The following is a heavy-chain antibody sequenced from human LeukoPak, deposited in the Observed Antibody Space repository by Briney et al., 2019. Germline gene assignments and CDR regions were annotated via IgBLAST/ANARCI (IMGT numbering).Heavy chain of an antibody. CDR1: GGSISSSSYY. Sequence: SETLSLTCTVSGGSISSSSYYWGWIRQPPGKRLEWIGSIYYSGSTYYNPSLKSRVTISVDTSKNQFSLKLSSVTAADTAVYYCARESDQKRSYYGSGSYSPGDYWGQGTLVTVSS. CDR2: IYYSGST. J-gene: IGHJ4*02. D-gene: IGHD3-10*01. V-gene: IGHV4-39*07. CDR3: ARESDQKRSYYGSGSYSPGDY.